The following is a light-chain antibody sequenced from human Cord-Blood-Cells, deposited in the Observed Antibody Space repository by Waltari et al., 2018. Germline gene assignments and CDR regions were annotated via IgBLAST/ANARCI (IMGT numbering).Light chain of an antibody. CDR1: QSVSSY. CDR2: DAS. J-gene: IGKJ1*01. CDR3: QQRSNWPT. Sequence: EIVLTQSLATLSLSPGERATLSCRASQSVSSYLAWYQQKPGQAPRLLIYDASNRATGIPARFSGSGSGTDFTLTISSLEPEDFAVYYCQQRSNWPTFGQGTNVESK. V-gene: IGKV3-11*01.